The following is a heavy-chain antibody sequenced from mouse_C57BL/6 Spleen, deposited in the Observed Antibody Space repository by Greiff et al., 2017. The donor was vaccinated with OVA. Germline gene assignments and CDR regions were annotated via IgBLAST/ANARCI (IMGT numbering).Heavy chain of an antibody. CDR3: ARGDSSGYGYAMDY. Sequence: EVKLMESGGGLVKPGGSLKLSCAASGFTFSDYGMHWVRQAPEKGLEWVAYISSGSSTIYYADTVKGRFTISRDNAKNTLFLQMTSLRSEDTAMYYCARGDSSGYGYAMDYWGQGTSVTVSS. CDR2: ISSGSSTI. D-gene: IGHD3-2*02. J-gene: IGHJ4*01. V-gene: IGHV5-17*01. CDR1: GFTFSDYG.